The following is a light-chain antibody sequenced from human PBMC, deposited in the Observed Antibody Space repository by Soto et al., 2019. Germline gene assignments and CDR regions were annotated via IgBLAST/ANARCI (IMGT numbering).Light chain of an antibody. CDR1: SSNIGAGYD. CDR3: QSYDSSLSGFYV. CDR2: GNN. Sequence: QSVLTQPPSVSGAPGQRVTISCTGSSSNIGAGYDVHWYQRLPGTAPKVLIYGNNNRPSGVPDRFSGSKSGTSASLAITGLRSEDEAVFYCQSYDSSLSGFYVFGTGTKLTVL. V-gene: IGLV1-40*01. J-gene: IGLJ1*01.